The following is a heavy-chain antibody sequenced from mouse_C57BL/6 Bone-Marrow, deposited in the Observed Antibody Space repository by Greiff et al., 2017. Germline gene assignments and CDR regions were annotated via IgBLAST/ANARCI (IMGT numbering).Heavy chain of an antibody. CDR3: ARVEFDGSSGDWYFDV. Sequence: QVQLQQSGPELVKPGASVKLSCKASGYTFTSYDINWVKQRPGQGLGWIGWIYPRDGSTKYNEKFKGKATLTVDTSSSTAYMELHSLPSEDSAVYFCARVEFDGSSGDWYFDVWGTGTTVTVSS. V-gene: IGHV1-85*01. J-gene: IGHJ1*03. CDR2: IYPRDGST. CDR1: GYTFTSYD. D-gene: IGHD1-1*01.